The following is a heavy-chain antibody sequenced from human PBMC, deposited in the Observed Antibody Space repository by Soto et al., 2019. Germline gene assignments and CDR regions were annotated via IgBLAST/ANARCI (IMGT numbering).Heavy chain of an antibody. D-gene: IGHD4-17*01. J-gene: IGHJ4*02. V-gene: IGHV3-23*01. CDR2: FSAGGRA. CDR1: GFSFSNYA. CDR3: AKESMPEHYGDTLFDY. Sequence: EVQLLESGGALVQPEGSLRLSCAASGFSFSNYALSWVRQAPGKGLEWVSTFSAGGRAYYADSVKGRFTIARDSFHNTVDLQISILRPEDTAVYYCAKESMPEHYGDTLFDYWGQGTRVTVSS.